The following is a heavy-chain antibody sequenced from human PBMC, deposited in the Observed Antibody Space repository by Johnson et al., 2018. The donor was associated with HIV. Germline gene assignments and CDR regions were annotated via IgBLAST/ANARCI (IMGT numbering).Heavy chain of an antibody. V-gene: IGHV3-25*04. CDR3: ARGLWLTPDVFDV. J-gene: IGHJ3*01. Sequence: NCVRQAPGNGLELVGQVNPNGGNTYLIDSGKDRFNTSRDNAKNTLHLQMKSLIAEDTAVYYCARGLWLTPDVFDVWGQGTMVTVSS. D-gene: IGHD6-19*01. CDR2: VNPNGGNT.